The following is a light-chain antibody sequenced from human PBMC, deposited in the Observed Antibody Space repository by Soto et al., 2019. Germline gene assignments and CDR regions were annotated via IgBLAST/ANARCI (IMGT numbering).Light chain of an antibody. V-gene: IGKV3-15*01. J-gene: IGKJ5*01. CDR3: QQYDNWPPIT. Sequence: EIVMTQSPATLSVSPGERATLSCRARQSVSTNLAWYQQKPGQAPRLLIYGASTRATDIPVRFSGRGSGTEFTLTISSLQSEDSAIYYCQQYDNWPPITFGQGTRLEIK. CDR2: GAS. CDR1: QSVSTN.